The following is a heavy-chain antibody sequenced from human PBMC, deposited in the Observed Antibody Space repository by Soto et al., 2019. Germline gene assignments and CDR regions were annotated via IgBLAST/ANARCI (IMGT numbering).Heavy chain of an antibody. V-gene: IGHV1-69*01. CDR3: ATNEGRDGYSFDY. J-gene: IGHJ4*02. CDR2: IIPIFGTA. CDR1: RVAFSKFI. D-gene: IGHD5-12*01. Sequence: QAQLEQSGGEVKKPGSSVKVSCKASRVAFSKFIVTWVRQAPGLGLEWVGGIIPIFGTANYAQKFQGRVTITADESTSTSYMEVNNLRSEDTAVYYCATNEGRDGYSFDYWGQGTLVTVSS.